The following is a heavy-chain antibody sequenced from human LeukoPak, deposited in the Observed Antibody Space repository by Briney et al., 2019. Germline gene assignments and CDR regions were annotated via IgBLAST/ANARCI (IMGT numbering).Heavy chain of an antibody. CDR1: GGSISSYY. D-gene: IGHD2/OR15-2a*01. CDR3: ARHTPENRRNGMDV. Sequence: SETLSLTCTVSGGSISSYYWSWIRQPPGKGLEWIGYIYYSGSTNYNPSLKSRVTISVDTSKNQFSLKLSSVTVADTAVYYCARHTPENRRNGMDVWGQGTTVTVSS. J-gene: IGHJ6*02. CDR2: IYYSGST. V-gene: IGHV4-59*08.